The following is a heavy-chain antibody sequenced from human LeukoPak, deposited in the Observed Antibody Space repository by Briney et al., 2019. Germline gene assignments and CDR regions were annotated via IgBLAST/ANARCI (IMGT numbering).Heavy chain of an antibody. CDR2: IKADGGEK. CDR3: ARDRGNGSGSYLYYYYYMDV. Sequence: PGGSLRLSCAASGFTFSTYWMNWFRQTPGKGLEWVAKIKADGGEKDHVAFVKGRFTISRDNAKNSLYLQMSSLRAEDTAVYYCARDRGNGSGSYLYYYYYMDVWGKGTTVTVSS. V-gene: IGHV3-7*01. CDR1: GFTFSTYW. J-gene: IGHJ6*03. D-gene: IGHD3-10*01.